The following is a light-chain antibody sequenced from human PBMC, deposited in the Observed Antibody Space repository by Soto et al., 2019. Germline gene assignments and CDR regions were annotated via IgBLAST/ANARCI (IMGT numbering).Light chain of an antibody. Sequence: EIVLTQSPATLSLSPGERATLSCRASQSVSSYLAWYQQKPGQAPRLLIYDASNRATGIPARFSGSGSGTDFTLTISGLEPEDFAVYYCQQRSNWPPHFGGGTKVDSK. CDR2: DAS. CDR1: QSVSSY. J-gene: IGKJ4*01. V-gene: IGKV3-11*01. CDR3: QQRSNWPPH.